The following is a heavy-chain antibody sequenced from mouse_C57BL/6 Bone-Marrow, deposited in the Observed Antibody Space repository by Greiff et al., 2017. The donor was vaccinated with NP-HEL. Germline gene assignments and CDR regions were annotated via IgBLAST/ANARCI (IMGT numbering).Heavy chain of an antibody. Sequence: QVHVKQSGPGLVQPSQSLSITCTVSGFSLTSYGVHWVRQSPGKGLEWLGVIWSGGSTDYNAAFISRLSISKDNSKSQVFFKMNSLQADDTAIYYCARGGYGSSPFAYWGQGTLVTVSA. V-gene: IGHV2-2*01. D-gene: IGHD1-1*01. J-gene: IGHJ3*01. CDR3: ARGGYGSSPFAY. CDR2: IWSGGST. CDR1: GFSLTSYG.